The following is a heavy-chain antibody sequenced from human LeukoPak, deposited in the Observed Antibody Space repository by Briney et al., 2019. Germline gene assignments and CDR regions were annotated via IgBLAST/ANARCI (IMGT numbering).Heavy chain of an antibody. CDR2: MNSNSGNT. D-gene: IGHD6-6*01. CDR3: ARETRLGSSSSFPGYYYYGMDV. V-gene: IGHV1-8*01. Sequence: ASVKVSCKASGYTFTSYDINWVRQATGQGLEWMGWMNSNSGNTGYAQKFQGRVTMTRNTSISTAYMELSSLRSEDTAVYYCARETRLGSSSSFPGYYYYGMDVWGQGTTVTVSS. J-gene: IGHJ6*02. CDR1: GYTFTSYD.